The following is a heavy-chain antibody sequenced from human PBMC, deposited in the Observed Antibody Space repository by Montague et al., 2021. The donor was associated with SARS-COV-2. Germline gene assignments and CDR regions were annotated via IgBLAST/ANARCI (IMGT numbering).Heavy chain of an antibody. CDR3: ARSLDPSGTYYLPY. J-gene: IGHJ4*02. CDR1: GGSIGSYY. Sequence: SETLSLTCSVSGGSIGSYYWSCLRQPPGKGLEWIGHIHYSGSNTYIPSFKSRVTISIDTPKNQFSLKLSSVTAADTAVYYCARSLDPSGTYYLPYWGQGTLVTFSS. V-gene: IGHV4-59*01. CDR2: IHYSGSN. D-gene: IGHD3-10*01.